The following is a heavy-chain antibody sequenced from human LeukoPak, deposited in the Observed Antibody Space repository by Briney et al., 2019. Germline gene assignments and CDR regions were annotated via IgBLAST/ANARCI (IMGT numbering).Heavy chain of an antibody. CDR1: GGSISTYY. V-gene: IGHV4-59*01. J-gene: IGHJ4*02. D-gene: IGHD6-13*01. CDR2: ISNSGIT. Sequence: ETSETLSLTCTVSGGSISTYYWNWIRQPPGKGLEWIGYISNSGITTYNPSLKSRVTISVDSSKSQFSLKLNPVTAADTAVYYCARSGGYSSSWSLWGQGTLVTVSS. CDR3: ARSGGYSSSWSL.